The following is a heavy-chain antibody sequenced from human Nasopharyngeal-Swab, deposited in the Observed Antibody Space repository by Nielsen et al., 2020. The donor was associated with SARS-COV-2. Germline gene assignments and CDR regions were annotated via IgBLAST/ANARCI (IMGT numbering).Heavy chain of an antibody. CDR3: ARAMSSVYYGVDV. J-gene: IGHJ6*02. V-gene: IGHV3-33*01. D-gene: IGHD6-6*01. Sequence: GGSLRLSCAASGFTFSRHGMHWVRQAQGRGLEWVAIIWYDASPQYYAESVKGRFSISRDDSKNTVHLQINSLRDEDTAVYYCARAMSSVYYGVDVWGQGTTVTVSS. CDR1: GFTFSRHG. CDR2: IWYDASPQ.